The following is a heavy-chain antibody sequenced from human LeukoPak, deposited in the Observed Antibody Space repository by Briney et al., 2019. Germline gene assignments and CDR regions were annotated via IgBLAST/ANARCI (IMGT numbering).Heavy chain of an antibody. CDR3: AKLWRGYYDSRAQYYFDY. Sequence: HSGGSLRLSCAASGFTFSSYAMSWVRQAPGKGLEWVSAISGSGGSTYYADSVKGRFTISRDNSKNTLYLRMNSLRAEDTAVYYCAKLWRGYYDSRAQYYFDYWGQGTLVTVSS. CDR2: ISGSGGST. CDR1: GFTFSSYA. V-gene: IGHV3-23*01. D-gene: IGHD3-22*01. J-gene: IGHJ4*02.